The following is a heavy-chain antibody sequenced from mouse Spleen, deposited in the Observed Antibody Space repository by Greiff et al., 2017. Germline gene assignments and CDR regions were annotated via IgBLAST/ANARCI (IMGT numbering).Heavy chain of an antibody. D-gene: IGHD2-3*01. V-gene: IGHV1-18*01. J-gene: IGHJ2*01. Sequence: VQLQQSGPELVKPGASVKIPCKASGYTFTDYNMDWVKQSHGKSLEWIGDINPNNGGTIYNQKFKGKATLTVDKSSSTAYMELRSLTSEDTAVYYCARWYDGLYYFDYWGQGTTLTVSS. CDR3: ARWYDGLYYFDY. CDR1: GYTFTDYN. CDR2: INPNNGGT.